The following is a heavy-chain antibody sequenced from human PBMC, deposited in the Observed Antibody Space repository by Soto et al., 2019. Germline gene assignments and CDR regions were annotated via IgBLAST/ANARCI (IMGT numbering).Heavy chain of an antibody. V-gene: IGHV3-9*01. Sequence: EVQLVESGGGLVQPGRSLRLSCAASGFTFDDYAMHWVRQAPGKGLEWVSGISWNSGSIGYADSVKGRFTISRDNAKNSLYRQMNSLRAEDTALYYCAKDGSRFGEPIDIWGQGTMVTVSS. J-gene: IGHJ3*02. CDR3: AKDGSRFGEPIDI. CDR2: ISWNSGSI. D-gene: IGHD3-10*01. CDR1: GFTFDDYA.